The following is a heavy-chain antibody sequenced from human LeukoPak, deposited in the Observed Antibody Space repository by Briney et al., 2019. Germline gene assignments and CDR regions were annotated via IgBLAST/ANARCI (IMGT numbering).Heavy chain of an antibody. CDR2: IYTSGST. V-gene: IGHV4-4*07. CDR1: GGSISSYY. CDR3: ARSHPGSGDAFDI. J-gene: IGHJ3*02. D-gene: IGHD3-10*01. Sequence: SETLSLTCTVSGGSISSYYWSWIRQPAGKGLEWIGRIYTSGSTNYNPSLKSRVTMSVDTPKTQFSLKLSSVTAADTAVYYCARSHPGSGDAFDIWGQGTMVTVSS.